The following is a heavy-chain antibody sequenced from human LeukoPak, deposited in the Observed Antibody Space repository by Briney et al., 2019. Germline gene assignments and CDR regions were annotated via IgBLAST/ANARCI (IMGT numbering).Heavy chain of an antibody. CDR1: GITFSSYE. Sequence: RSGGSLRLSCAASGITFSSYEMNWVRQAPGKGLEWVSYISSSGSTIYYADSVKGRFTISRDNAKISLYLQMNSLRAEDTAVYYCARESAYSSSCDYWGQGTLVTVSS. CDR2: ISSSGSTI. V-gene: IGHV3-48*03. D-gene: IGHD6-13*01. J-gene: IGHJ4*02. CDR3: ARESAYSSSCDY.